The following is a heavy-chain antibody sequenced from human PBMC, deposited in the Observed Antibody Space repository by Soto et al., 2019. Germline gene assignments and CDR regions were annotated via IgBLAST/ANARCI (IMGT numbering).Heavy chain of an antibody. J-gene: IGHJ4*02. V-gene: IGHV1-24*01. D-gene: IGHD3-3*01. CDR1: EYTLTELS. CDR2: FDPEDGET. Sequence: ASVKVSCKVSEYTLTELSMHWVRQAPGKGLEWMGGFDPEDGETIYAQKFQGRVTMTEDTSTDTAYMELSSLRSEDTAVYYCATLAGGRFLEWLLPFFFDYWGQGTLVTVSS. CDR3: ATLAGGRFLEWLLPFFFDY.